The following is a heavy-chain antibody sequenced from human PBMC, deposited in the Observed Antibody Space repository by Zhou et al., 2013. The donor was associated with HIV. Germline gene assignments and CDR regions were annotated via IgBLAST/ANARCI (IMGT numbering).Heavy chain of an antibody. V-gene: IGHV1-18*01. J-gene: IGHJ4*02. Sequence: QVQLVQSGAEVKKPGSSVKVSCKASGGTFSSYAISWVRLAPGQGLEWMGWISGNNGNTKYAQKFHGRVTMSTDTSTSTAYMEVRSLRSDDTAVYYCARVLLDRSDYWGQGTLVTVSS. CDR3: ARVLLDRSDY. CDR2: ISGNNGNT. CDR1: GGTFSSYA.